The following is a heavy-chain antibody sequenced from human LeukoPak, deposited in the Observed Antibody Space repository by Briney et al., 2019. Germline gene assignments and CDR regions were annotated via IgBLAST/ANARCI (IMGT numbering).Heavy chain of an antibody. CDR1: GFPLSRAA. CDR3: AKEEYGSGGSCYFGVWSEYYYMDV. Sequence: GGCLRLAWAVDGFPLSRAAMRWVRQARGWGRGWDSASRGGGGRTTYADSVKGRFTITRDNAKNTLYLQMNRLRAEDTAIYYCAKEEYGSGGSCYFGVWSEYYYMDVWGKGTTVTISS. CDR2: SRGGGGRT. J-gene: IGHJ6*03. D-gene: IGHD2-15*01. V-gene: IGHV3-23*01.